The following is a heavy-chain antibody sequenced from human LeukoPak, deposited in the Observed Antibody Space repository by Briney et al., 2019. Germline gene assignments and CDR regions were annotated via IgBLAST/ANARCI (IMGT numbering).Heavy chain of an antibody. J-gene: IGHJ4*02. CDR3: AREAGGIVATSCSDY. Sequence: GGSLRLSCAASGFTFSSYSMNWIRQAPGKGLEWVSSISSSSCYIYYADSVKGRFTISRDDAKNSLYLQMNSLRAEDTAVYYCAREAGGIVATSCSDYWGQGTLVTVSS. V-gene: IGHV3-21*01. D-gene: IGHD5-12*01. CDR2: ISSSSCYI. CDR1: GFTFSSYS.